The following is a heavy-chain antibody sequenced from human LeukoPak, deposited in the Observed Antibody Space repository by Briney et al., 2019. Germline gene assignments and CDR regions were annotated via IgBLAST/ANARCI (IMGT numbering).Heavy chain of an antibody. V-gene: IGHV1-2*02. CDR1: GYTFTGYY. D-gene: IGHD4-23*01. J-gene: IGHJ4*02. CDR3: ARTSSTTVVTSH. Sequence: GSVNVSCKASGYTFTGYYMHWVRQAPGQGLECMGWINPNSGDTYYAQKFQGRVTMTRDTSISTAYMELSSLRSDDTAMYYCARTSSTTVVTSHWGQGTLVTVTS. CDR2: INPNSGDT.